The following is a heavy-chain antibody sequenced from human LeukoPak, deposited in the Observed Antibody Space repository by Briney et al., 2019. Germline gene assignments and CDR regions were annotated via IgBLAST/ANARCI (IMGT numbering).Heavy chain of an antibody. CDR2: INPNNGGT. J-gene: IGHJ4*02. Sequence: ASVKVSCATSGYTFTGYYVHWVRQAPGQGLEWMGWINPNNGGTNFAQKFQHRVTMTRDTSINTAYMELRRLRSDDTAVYYCARDKGSEGIRSPPLPLADWGQGTLVTVSS. D-gene: IGHD2-15*01. V-gene: IGHV1-2*02. CDR1: GYTFTGYY. CDR3: ARDKGSEGIRSPPLPLAD.